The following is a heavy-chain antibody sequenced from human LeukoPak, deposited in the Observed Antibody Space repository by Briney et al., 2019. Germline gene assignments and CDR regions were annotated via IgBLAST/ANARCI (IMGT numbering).Heavy chain of an antibody. Sequence: GGSLRLSCAASGFTFSSYGMHWVRQAPGKGLEWVAVISYDGSNKYYADSVKGRFTISRDNSKNTLYLQMNSLRAEDTAVYYCAKGRLLGERRYYFDYWGQGTLVTVSS. J-gene: IGHJ4*02. CDR3: AKGRLLGERRYYFDY. CDR1: GFTFSSYG. V-gene: IGHV3-30*18. D-gene: IGHD1-1*01. CDR2: ISYDGSNK.